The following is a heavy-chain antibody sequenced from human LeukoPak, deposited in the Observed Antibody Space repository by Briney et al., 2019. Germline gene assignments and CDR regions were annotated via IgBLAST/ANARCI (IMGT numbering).Heavy chain of an antibody. V-gene: IGHV4-59*08. Sequence: SETLSLTCAVYGGSFSGYYWSWIRQPPGKGLEWIGYIYYSGSTNYNPSLKSRVTISVDTSKNQFSLKLSSVTAADTAVYYCARQGIAAGPHGMDVWGQGTTVTVSS. CDR3: ARQGIAAGPHGMDV. J-gene: IGHJ6*02. CDR1: GGSFSGYY. CDR2: IYYSGST. D-gene: IGHD6-13*01.